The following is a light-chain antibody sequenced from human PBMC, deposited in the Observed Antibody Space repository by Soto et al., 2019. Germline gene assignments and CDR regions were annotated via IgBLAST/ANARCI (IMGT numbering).Light chain of an antibody. J-gene: IGLJ2*01. CDR1: SSDVGGYNY. CDR3: CTFTSSSNLVI. Sequence: QSALTQPASVSGSPGQSITISCTGTSSDVGGYNYVSWYQQHPDTAPKLIIYEVSNRPSGVSNRFSGSKSGNTASLTVSGLQAEDEADYYCCTFTSSSNLVIFGGGTKLTVL. CDR2: EVS. V-gene: IGLV2-14*03.